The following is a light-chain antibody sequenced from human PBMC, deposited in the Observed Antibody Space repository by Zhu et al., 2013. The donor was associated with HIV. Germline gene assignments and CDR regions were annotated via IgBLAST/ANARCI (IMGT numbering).Light chain of an antibody. CDR2: GAS. CDR3: QQRSHWPPWT. V-gene: IGKV3-11*01. CDR1: QSVASN. Sequence: EIVLTQSPVTLSVSPGERVILSCRASQSVASNLAWYQQRPGQAPRLLIYGASTRATAVPDRFSGSGSGTDFTLTISRLEPEDFAVYYCQQRSHWPPWTFGQGTKVEIK. J-gene: IGKJ1*01.